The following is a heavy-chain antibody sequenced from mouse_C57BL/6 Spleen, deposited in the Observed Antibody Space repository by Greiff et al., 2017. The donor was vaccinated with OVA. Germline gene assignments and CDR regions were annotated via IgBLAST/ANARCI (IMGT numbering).Heavy chain of an antibody. CDR3: AIYYYGSRSYYAMDY. CDR2: ISSGSSTI. D-gene: IGHD1-1*01. V-gene: IGHV5-17*01. Sequence: EVNVVESGGGLVKPGGSLKLSCAASGFTFSDYGMHWVRQAPEKGLEWVAYISSGSSTIYYADTVKGRFTISRDNAKNTLFLQMTSLRSEDTAMYYCAIYYYGSRSYYAMDYWGQGTSVTVSS. J-gene: IGHJ4*01. CDR1: GFTFSDYG.